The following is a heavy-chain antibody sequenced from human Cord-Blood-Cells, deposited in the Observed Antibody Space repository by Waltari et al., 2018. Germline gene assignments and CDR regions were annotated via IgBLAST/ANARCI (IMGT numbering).Heavy chain of an antibody. Sequence: QVQLVESGGGVVQPGRSLRLSCAASGSTFSSSAMHWVRQAPGKGLEWVAVISYDGSNKYYADSVKGRFTISRDNSKNTLYLQMNSLRAEDTAVYYCASTPRAAGDYWGQGTLVTVSS. CDR3: ASTPRAAGDY. J-gene: IGHJ4*02. V-gene: IGHV3-30*04. CDR1: GSTFSSSA. D-gene: IGHD6-13*01. CDR2: ISYDGSNK.